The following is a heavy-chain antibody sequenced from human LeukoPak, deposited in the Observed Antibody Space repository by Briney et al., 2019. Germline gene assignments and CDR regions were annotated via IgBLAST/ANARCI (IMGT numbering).Heavy chain of an antibody. Sequence: SQTLSLTCTVSGGSISSGGYYWSWIRQHPGKGLEWIGYIYYSGSTYCNPSLKSRVTISVDTSKNQFSLKLSSVTAADTAVYYCARDTYYDFWSGYYQRHWFDPWGQGTLVTVSS. D-gene: IGHD3-3*01. J-gene: IGHJ5*02. CDR3: ARDTYYDFWSGYYQRHWFDP. CDR2: IYYSGST. CDR1: GGSISSGGYY. V-gene: IGHV4-31*03.